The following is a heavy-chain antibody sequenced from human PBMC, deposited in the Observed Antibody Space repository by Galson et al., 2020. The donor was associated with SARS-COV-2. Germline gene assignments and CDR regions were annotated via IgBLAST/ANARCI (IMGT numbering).Heavy chain of an antibody. Sequence: GESLKISCAASGFTFSSYWMSWVRQAPGKGLEWVANIKQDGSEKYYVDSVKGRFTISRDNAKNSLYLQMNSLRAEDTAVYYCARGIVGARYFDLWGRGTLVTVSS. V-gene: IGHV3-7*01. J-gene: IGHJ2*01. D-gene: IGHD1-26*01. CDR3: ARGIVGARYFDL. CDR2: IKQDGSEK. CDR1: GFTFSSYW.